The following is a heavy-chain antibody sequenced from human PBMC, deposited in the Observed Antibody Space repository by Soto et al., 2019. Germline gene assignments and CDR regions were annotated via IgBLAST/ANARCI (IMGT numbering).Heavy chain of an antibody. Sequence: QVQLVQSGADGKKPGTSVKVSCKAAGYSFTNYCMYWVRQAPGQGLEWMGMINPRTGSTRYAQKFQDRVTLTSDTSTTTVYMELSTLISDDTAVYYCARDGGLLTASWHYDLWGPGTLVTVSS. CDR3: ARDGGLLTASWHYDL. D-gene: IGHD2-15*01. CDR1: GYSFTNYC. J-gene: IGHJ2*01. CDR2: INPRTGST. V-gene: IGHV1-46*01.